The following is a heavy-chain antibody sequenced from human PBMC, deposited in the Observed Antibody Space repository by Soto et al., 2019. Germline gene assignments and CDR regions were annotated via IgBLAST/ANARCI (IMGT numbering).Heavy chain of an antibody. CDR1: GYSISSVGYY. Sequence: QVQLQESGPGLVKPSQTLSLTCTVSGYSISSVGYYWSGIRQHPGKGLEWIGYIHEDGGAYYSPFLGGRVVISVDRSENQFSLRLSSVTAADTAVYYCARVKGGTTRRAFDSWGQGTLVTVSS. CDR2: IHEDGGA. V-gene: IGHV4-31*03. J-gene: IGHJ4*02. D-gene: IGHD1-7*01. CDR3: ARVKGGTTRRAFDS.